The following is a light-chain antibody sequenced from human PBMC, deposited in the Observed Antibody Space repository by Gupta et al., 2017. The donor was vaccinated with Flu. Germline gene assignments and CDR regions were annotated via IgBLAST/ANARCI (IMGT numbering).Light chain of an antibody. Sequence: DIVMTQSPDSLAVSLGERATINCKSSQNVFYGSNSNNYLSWYQQRPGQPPKLLIYWASTRESGVPDRFSGSGSGTDFTLTINSLQAEDVAVYFCQQYCSSPWTFGQGTKVEIK. CDR2: WAS. J-gene: IGKJ1*01. CDR1: QNVFYGSNSNNY. CDR3: QQYCSSPWT. V-gene: IGKV4-1*01.